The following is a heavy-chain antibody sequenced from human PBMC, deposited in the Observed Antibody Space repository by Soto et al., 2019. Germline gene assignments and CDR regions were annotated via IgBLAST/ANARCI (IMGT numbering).Heavy chain of an antibody. CDR2: ISYDGSNK. D-gene: IGHD5-12*01. CDR3: AKDGLNSYAFDI. V-gene: IGHV3-30*18. CDR1: GFTFSSYG. Sequence: QVQLVESGGGVVQPGRSLRLSCAASGFTFSSYGMHWVRQAPGKGLEWVAVISYDGSNKYYADSVKGRFTISRDNSKNKLYMQMNSMRAEDTAVYYCAKDGLNSYAFDIWGQGTMVTVSS. J-gene: IGHJ3*02.